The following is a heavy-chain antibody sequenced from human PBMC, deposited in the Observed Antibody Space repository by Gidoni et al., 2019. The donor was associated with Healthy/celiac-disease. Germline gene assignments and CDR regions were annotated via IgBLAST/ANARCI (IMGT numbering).Heavy chain of an antibody. CDR3: ARRDCSGGSCYSWAIDY. Sequence: EVQLVASGGGLVKPGGSLRLSCAASGFTFSSYSMNWVRQAPGKGLEWVSSISRSSSYIYYADSVKGRFTISRDNAKNSLYLQMNSLRAEDTAVYYCARRDCSGGSCYSWAIDYWGQGTLVTVSS. J-gene: IGHJ4*02. V-gene: IGHV3-21*01. CDR2: ISRSSSYI. CDR1: GFTFSSYS. D-gene: IGHD2-15*01.